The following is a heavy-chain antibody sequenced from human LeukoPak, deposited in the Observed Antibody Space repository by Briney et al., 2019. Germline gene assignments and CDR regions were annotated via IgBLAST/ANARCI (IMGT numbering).Heavy chain of an antibody. CDR1: GYTFTSYY. CDR2: INPSGGST. V-gene: IGHV1-46*01. Sequence: GASVKVSCKASGYTFTSYYMHWVRQAPGQGLEWMGIINPSGGSTSYAQKFQGRVTMTRNTSISTAYMELSSLRSEDTAVYYCARGLWFGETSPSYYGMDVWGQGTTVTVSS. D-gene: IGHD3-10*01. CDR3: ARGLWFGETSPSYYGMDV. J-gene: IGHJ6*02.